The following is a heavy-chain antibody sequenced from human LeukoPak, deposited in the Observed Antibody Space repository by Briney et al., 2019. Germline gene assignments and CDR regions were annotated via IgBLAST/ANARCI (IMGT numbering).Heavy chain of an antibody. CDR1: GYTFTGYY. D-gene: IGHD3-16*01. V-gene: IGHV1-2*02. Sequence: ASVKVSCNASGYTFTGYYIHWIRQAPGQGLEWLGWIRHYNGATSYAQRFQGRITMTRDTSINKAYMQLGRLSYDDTAVYYCARVGDDSDPWGQGSLVTVSS. CDR3: ARVGDDSDP. CDR2: IRHYNGAT. J-gene: IGHJ5*02.